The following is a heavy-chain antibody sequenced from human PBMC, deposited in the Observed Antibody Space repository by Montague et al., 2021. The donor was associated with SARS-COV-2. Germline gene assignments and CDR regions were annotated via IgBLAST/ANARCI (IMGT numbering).Heavy chain of an antibody. CDR3: ARVYASSSNFYFDL. J-gene: IGHJ2*01. D-gene: IGHD2-8*01. V-gene: IGHV3-20*04. Sequence: SLRLSCAASGFTIDDHGMTWVRQAPGKGLEWVSGINWNVGYKHYLDSIXVRFTISRDNATNSLYLQMNSLRAEDTALYYCARVYASSSNFYFDLWGRGTLVTVSS. CDR2: INWNVGYK. CDR1: GFTIDDHG.